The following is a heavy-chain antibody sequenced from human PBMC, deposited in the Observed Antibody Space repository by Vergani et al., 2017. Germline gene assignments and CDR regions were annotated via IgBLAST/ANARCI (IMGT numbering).Heavy chain of an antibody. CDR2: IYESGST. CDR1: GYSISSGYY. D-gene: IGHD5-24*01. J-gene: IGHJ4*02. V-gene: IGHV4-38-2*01. CDR3: ARRYGARDGPLDY. Sequence: QVQLQASGPGLVKPLETLSLTCAVSGYSISSGYYWGWIRQPPGKGLEWIGSIYESGSTYSNPSLKSRVSISIDTSKNQFSLKLFSVTAADTAVYYCARRYGARDGPLDYWGQGTLVTVSS.